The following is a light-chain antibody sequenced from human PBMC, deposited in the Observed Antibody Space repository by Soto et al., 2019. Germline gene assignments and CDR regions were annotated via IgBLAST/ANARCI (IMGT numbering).Light chain of an antibody. V-gene: IGKV1-39*01. CDR3: QQRYSTPLT. Sequence: DIQMTQSPSSLSASVGDRVTITCRASQSISSYLNWYQQKPGKAPKLLIYAASSLQSGVPSRFSGSGSGTDYTLTISSLQPEDSATYYCQQRYSTPLTFGRGTKVEIK. CDR2: AAS. CDR1: QSISSY. J-gene: IGKJ4*01.